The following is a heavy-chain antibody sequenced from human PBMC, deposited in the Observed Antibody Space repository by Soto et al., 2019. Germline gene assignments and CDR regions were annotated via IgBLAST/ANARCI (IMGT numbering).Heavy chain of an antibody. CDR1: GGTFSSYA. Sequence: GASVKVSCKASGGTFSSYAISWVRQAPGQGLEWMGGIIPIFGTANYAQKFQGRVTITADESTSTAYMELSSLRSEDTAVYYCAREVTGTSQVWGQGTTVTVSS. J-gene: IGHJ6*02. CDR2: IIPIFGTA. D-gene: IGHD1-7*01. CDR3: AREVTGTSQV. V-gene: IGHV1-69*13.